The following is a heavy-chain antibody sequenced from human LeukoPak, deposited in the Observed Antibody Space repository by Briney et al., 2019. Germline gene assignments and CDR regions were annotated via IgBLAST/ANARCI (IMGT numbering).Heavy chain of an antibody. Sequence: ASVKVSRKASGYTFTSYDINWVRQATGQGLEWMGWMNPNSGNTGYAQKFQGRVTMTRNTSISTAYMELSSLRSEDTAVYYCARWGIELPNLDNWFDPWGQGTLVTVSS. CDR2: MNPNSGNT. J-gene: IGHJ5*02. CDR1: GYTFTSYD. D-gene: IGHD5-18*01. CDR3: ARWGIELPNLDNWFDP. V-gene: IGHV1-8*01.